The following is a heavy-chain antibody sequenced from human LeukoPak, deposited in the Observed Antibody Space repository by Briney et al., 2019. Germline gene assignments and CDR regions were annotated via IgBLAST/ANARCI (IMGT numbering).Heavy chain of an antibody. Sequence: PGGSLRLSCAASGFTFSSYGMHWVRQAPGKGLEWVAVISYDGSNKYYADSVKGRFTISRDNSKNTLCLQMNSLRAEDTAVYYCAKDRGEYCSGGSCYPNFDYWGQGTLVTVSS. CDR1: GFTFSSYG. CDR2: ISYDGSNK. J-gene: IGHJ4*02. V-gene: IGHV3-30*18. D-gene: IGHD2-15*01. CDR3: AKDRGEYCSGGSCYPNFDY.